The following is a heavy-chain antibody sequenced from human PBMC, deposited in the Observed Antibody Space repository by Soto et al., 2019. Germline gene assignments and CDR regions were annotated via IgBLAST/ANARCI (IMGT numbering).Heavy chain of an antibody. Sequence: PGGALRLSCAASGFTFSIYGMHLVRQAPGKGLEWVAVISYDGSNKYYADSVKGRFTISRDNSKNTLYLQMNSLRAEDTAVYYCARAKDGYKTYDAFDIWGQGTMVTVSS. CDR2: ISYDGSNK. CDR1: GFTFSIYG. D-gene: IGHD5-12*01. V-gene: IGHV3-30*03. CDR3: ARAKDGYKTYDAFDI. J-gene: IGHJ3*02.